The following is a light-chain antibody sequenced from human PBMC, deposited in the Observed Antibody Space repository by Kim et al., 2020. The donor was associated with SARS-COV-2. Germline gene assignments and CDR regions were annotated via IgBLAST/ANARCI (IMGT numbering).Light chain of an antibody. CDR2: YDS. CDR1: NIGSKS. J-gene: IGLJ2*01. CDR3: QVWDSSSDHVV. Sequence: ARGKTARITWGRNNIGSKSVHWYQQKPGQAPVLVIYYDSDRPSGIPERFSGSNSGNTATLTISRVEAGDEADYYCQVWDSSSDHVVFGGGTQLTVL. V-gene: IGLV3-21*04.